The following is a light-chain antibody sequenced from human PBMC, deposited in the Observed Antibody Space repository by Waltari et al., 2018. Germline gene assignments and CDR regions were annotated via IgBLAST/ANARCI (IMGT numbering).Light chain of an antibody. V-gene: IGLV4-69*01. CDR2: VYSDCSH. CDR1: GGQGSNF. Sequence: QLVLTQSPSASASLGSSGKLTCTLRGGQGSNFLAGHLPQPEKGPRYLTKVYSDCSHSKGDKIPDHLSASRSRAVHSLTIASLQSGEEADYYCQTGGDGTWVFGGGTKHTDL. J-gene: IGLJ3*02. CDR3: QTGGDGTWV.